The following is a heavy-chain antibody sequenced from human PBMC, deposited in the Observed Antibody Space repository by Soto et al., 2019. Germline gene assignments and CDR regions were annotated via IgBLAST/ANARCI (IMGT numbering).Heavy chain of an antibody. J-gene: IGHJ4*02. V-gene: IGHV4-30-4*01. CDR1: GGSISSGDYY. CDR2: IYYSGST. CDR3: AREGGIVGATTVDY. D-gene: IGHD1-26*01. Sequence: SETLSLTCTVSGGSISSGDYYWSWIRQPPGKGLEWIGYIYYSGSTYYNPSLKSRVTISVDTSKNQFSLRLSSVTAADTAVYYCAREGGIVGATTVDYWGQGTLVTVSS.